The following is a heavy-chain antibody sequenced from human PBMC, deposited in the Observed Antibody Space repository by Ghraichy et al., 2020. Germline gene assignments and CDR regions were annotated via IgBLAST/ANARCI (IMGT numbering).Heavy chain of an antibody. CDR2: VHYSGSI. J-gene: IGHJ4*02. CDR1: GGSISCYY. D-gene: IGHD5-24*01. V-gene: IGHV4-59*01. CDR3: VRGIDAYKTGH. Sequence: LSLTCSVSGGSISCYYWSWIRQPPGKRLEWIGCVHYSGSIHYNPSLESRITISVDTSQSQISLRLNSVTAADTAIYYCVRGIDAYKTGHWGQGTLVTVSS.